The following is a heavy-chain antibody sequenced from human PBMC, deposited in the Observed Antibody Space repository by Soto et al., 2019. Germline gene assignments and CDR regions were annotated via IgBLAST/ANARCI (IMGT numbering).Heavy chain of an antibody. CDR3: ARRVSVGGTMNWFDS. CDR2: IYYSDSI. D-gene: IGHD6-13*01. CDR1: GGSISSYY. V-gene: IGHV4-59*08. J-gene: IGHJ5*01. Sequence: PSETLSLTCTVSGGSISSYYWSWIRQPPGKGLEWIGYIYYSDSINYNPSLKSRVIISDDTSKNQFFLKLSSVTAADTAVYYCARRVSVGGTMNWFDSWGQGTVVTVSS.